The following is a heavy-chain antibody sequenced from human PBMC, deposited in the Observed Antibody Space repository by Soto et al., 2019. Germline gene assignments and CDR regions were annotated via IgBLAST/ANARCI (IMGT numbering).Heavy chain of an antibody. V-gene: IGHV4-30-4*01. Sequence: PSETLSLTCTVSGGSISSGDYYWSWIRQPPGKGLEWIGYIYYSGSTYYNPSLKSRVTISVDRSKNQFSLKLSSVAAADTAVYYCACKQSANSEINTLSLREALPVSVQ. CDR3: ACKQSANSEINTLSLREALPVSVQ. D-gene: IGHD1-7*01. CDR1: GGSISSGDYY. J-gene: IGHJ1*01. CDR2: IYYSGST.